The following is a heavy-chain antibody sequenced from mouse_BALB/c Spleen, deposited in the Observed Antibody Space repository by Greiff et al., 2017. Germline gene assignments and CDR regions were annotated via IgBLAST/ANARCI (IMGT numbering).Heavy chain of an antibody. CDR3: ARSGIYYGYHYAMDY. CDR1: GYSITSGYY. CDR2: ISYDGSN. J-gene: IGHJ4*01. Sequence: VQLKESGPGLVKPSQSLSLTCSVTGYSITSGYYWNWIRQFPGNKLEWMGYISYDGSNNYNPSLKNRISITRDTSKNQFFLKLNSVTTEDTATYYCARSGIYYGYHYAMDYWGQGTSVTVSS. D-gene: IGHD2-2*01. V-gene: IGHV3-6*02.